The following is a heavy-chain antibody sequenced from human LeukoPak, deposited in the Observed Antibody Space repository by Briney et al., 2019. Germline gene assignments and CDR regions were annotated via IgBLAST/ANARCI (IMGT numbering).Heavy chain of an antibody. V-gene: IGHV4-30-2*01. D-gene: IGHD6-13*01. J-gene: IGHJ5*02. CDR3: ARVLGSSARFKGAYNWFDP. CDR2: IYHSGST. CDR1: GGSISSGGYS. Sequence: SETLSLTCAVSGGSISSGGYSWRWIRQPPGKGLEWIGYIYHSGSTYYNPSLKSRVTISVDRSKNQFSLKLSSVTAADTAVYYCARVLGSSARFKGAYNWFDPWGQGTLVTVSS.